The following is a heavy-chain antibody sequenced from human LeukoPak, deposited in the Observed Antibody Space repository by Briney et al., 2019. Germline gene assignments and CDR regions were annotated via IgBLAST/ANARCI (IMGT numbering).Heavy chain of an antibody. Sequence: ASVKVSCKASGYTFTGYYMHWVRQAPGQGLEWMGWINPNSGGTNYAQKFQGRVTMTRDTSISTAYMELSRLRSDDTAVYYCARDRWSSSSSEGALDIWGQGTMVTVSS. CDR2: INPNSGGT. CDR3: ARDRWSSSSSEGALDI. J-gene: IGHJ3*02. D-gene: IGHD6-6*01. CDR1: GYTFTGYY. V-gene: IGHV1-2*02.